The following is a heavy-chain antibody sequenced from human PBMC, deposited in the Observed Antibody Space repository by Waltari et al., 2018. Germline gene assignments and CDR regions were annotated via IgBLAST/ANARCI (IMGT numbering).Heavy chain of an antibody. CDR3: ARDHFRGFGDLLS. V-gene: IGHV1-69*08. CDR1: GGTFSSYT. D-gene: IGHD3-10*01. J-gene: IGHJ5*02. CDR2: IIPILGIA. Sequence: QVQLVQSGAEVKKHGSSVKVSCKASGGTFSSYTISWVRQAHGQGLEWMGRIIPILGIANYAQKFQGRVTITADKSTSTAYMELSSLRSEDTAVYYCARDHFRGFGDLLSWGQGTLVTVSS.